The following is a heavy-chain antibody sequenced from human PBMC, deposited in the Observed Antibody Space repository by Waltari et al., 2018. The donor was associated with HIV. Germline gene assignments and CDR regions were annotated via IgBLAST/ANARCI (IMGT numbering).Heavy chain of an antibody. CDR2: IDPSDSYI. D-gene: IGHD2-15*01. J-gene: IGHJ6*02. CDR3: ARQPPCSGGSCFAGYGMDV. V-gene: IGHV5-10-1*01. Sequence: EVQLVQSGAEVKKPGESLRISCKGSGYTFASPWLRWVRQMPGKGLEWMGRIDPSDSYINFSPSFQGHVTISVDKSISTVYLQWRSLKASDTAMYYCARQPPCSGGSCFAGYGMDVWGQGTTVTVSS. CDR1: GYTFASPW.